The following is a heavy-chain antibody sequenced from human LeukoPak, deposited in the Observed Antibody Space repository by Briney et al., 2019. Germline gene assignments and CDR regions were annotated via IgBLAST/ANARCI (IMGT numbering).Heavy chain of an antibody. D-gene: IGHD6-19*01. V-gene: IGHV4-30-4*01. CDR2: IYYSGST. J-gene: IGHJ5*02. CDR1: GGSISSGDYY. Sequence: SETLSLTCTVSGGSISSGDYYWSWIRQPPGKGLEWIGYIYYSGSTYYNPSLKSRVTISVDTSKNQFSLKLSSVTAADTAVYYCARARSSGWFNWFDPWGQGTLVTVSS. CDR3: ARARSSGWFNWFDP.